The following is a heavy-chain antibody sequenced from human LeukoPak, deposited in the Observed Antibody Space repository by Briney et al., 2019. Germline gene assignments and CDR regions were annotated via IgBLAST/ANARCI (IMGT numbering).Heavy chain of an antibody. Sequence: ASVKLSCKASGYTFSNYNIHWVRQAPGQGLEWMGIINPSGGSTSYAQKFQGRVTMTRDTSTSTVYMELSSLRSEDTAVYYCARDDRPVGATGDYWGQGTLVTVSS. CDR2: INPSGGST. CDR1: GYTFSNYN. D-gene: IGHD1-26*01. J-gene: IGHJ4*02. V-gene: IGHV1-46*01. CDR3: ARDDRPVGATGDY.